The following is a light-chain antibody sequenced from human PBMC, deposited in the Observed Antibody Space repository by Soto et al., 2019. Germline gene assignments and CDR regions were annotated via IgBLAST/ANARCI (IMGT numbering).Light chain of an antibody. V-gene: IGKV1-5*01. J-gene: IGKJ1*01. Sequence: DIQMTQSPSTLSASVGDRVTITCRASQSISSWLAWYQQKPGKAPKLLIYDASSMESGVTSRFSGSGSGTEFTLTIISLQPDDFATYYCQQYNSYSTWTFGQGTKVEIK. CDR3: QQYNSYSTWT. CDR2: DAS. CDR1: QSISSW.